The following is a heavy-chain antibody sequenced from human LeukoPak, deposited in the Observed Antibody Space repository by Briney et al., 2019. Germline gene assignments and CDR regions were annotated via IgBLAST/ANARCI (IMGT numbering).Heavy chain of an antibody. CDR3: AKDYIYGGWGNAFDI. J-gene: IGHJ3*02. CDR1: EFTFSNSG. Sequence: GGSLRLSCAASEFTFSNSGMHWVRQAPGKGLEWVAFIRFDGSSKFYTDSVKGRFTISRDNSKNTLNLQMNSLRAEDTAVYYCAKDYIYGGWGNAFDIWGQGTMVTVSS. D-gene: IGHD5-18*01. V-gene: IGHV3-30*02. CDR2: IRFDGSSK.